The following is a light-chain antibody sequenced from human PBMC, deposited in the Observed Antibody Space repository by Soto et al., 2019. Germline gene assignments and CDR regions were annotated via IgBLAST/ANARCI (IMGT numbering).Light chain of an antibody. Sequence: QSALTQPPSASGSPGQSVTISCTGTSSDVGGYNYVSWYQQHPGKAPKFLIFEVSRRPSGVPDRFSGSKSGNTASLTVSGLQADDEADYYCSSYAGSNNPVIFCGGTKLNVL. CDR2: EVS. J-gene: IGLJ2*01. CDR3: SSYAGSNNPVI. CDR1: SSDVGGYNY. V-gene: IGLV2-8*01.